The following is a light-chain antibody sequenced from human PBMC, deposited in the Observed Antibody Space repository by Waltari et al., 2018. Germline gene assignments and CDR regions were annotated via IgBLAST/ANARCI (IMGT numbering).Light chain of an antibody. V-gene: IGLV1-40*01. Sequence: QSVLTQPPSVSGAPGQRVTISCTGRSSNVGAGYDVHWYQQLPGAAPKFLISDNNDRPSGVPDRFSASKSGTTASLAITGLQAEDEADYYCQSYDSSLSAWVFGGGTKLTVL. CDR3: QSYDSSLSAWV. CDR1: SSNVGAGYD. CDR2: DNN. J-gene: IGLJ3*02.